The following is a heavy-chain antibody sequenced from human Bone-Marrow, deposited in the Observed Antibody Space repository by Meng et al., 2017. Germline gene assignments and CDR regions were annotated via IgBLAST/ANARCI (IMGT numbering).Heavy chain of an antibody. J-gene: IGHJ6*02. CDR2: IIPIFGTA. CDR1: GGTFSSYA. V-gene: IGHV1-69*13. CDR3: ARGYYSGGSCYRLIYYYYYGMDV. D-gene: IGHD2-15*01. Sequence: SVKVSCKASGGTFSSYAISWVRQAPGQGLEWMGGIIPIFGTANYAQKFQGRVTITADESTSTAYMELSSLISEDTAVYYCARGYYSGGSCYRLIYYYYYGMDVWGQGTTVTVSS.